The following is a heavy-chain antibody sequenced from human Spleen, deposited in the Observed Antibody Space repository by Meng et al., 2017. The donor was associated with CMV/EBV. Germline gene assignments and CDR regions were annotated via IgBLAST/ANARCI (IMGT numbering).Heavy chain of an antibody. CDR1: GFSLSNARMG. CDR2: IFSNDEK. V-gene: IGHV2-26*01. CDR3: ARGVVIRGYYYYYGMDV. Sequence: SGPTLVKPTATLTLTCTVSGFSLSNARMGVSWIRQPPGKALEWLAHIFSNDEKSYSTSLKSRLSISKDTSKSQVVLTMTNMDPVDTATYYCARGVVIRGYYYYYGMDVWGQGTTVTVSS. D-gene: IGHD3-3*01. J-gene: IGHJ6*02.